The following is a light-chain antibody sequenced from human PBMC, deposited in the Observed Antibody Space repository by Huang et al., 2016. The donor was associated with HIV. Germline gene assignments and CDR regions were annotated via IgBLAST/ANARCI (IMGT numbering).Light chain of an antibody. CDR1: QSVRSSY. V-gene: IGKV3-20*01. J-gene: IGKJ1*01. Sequence: EIVLTQSPGTLSLSPGERATLSCRASQSVRSSYLAWYQQKPGQAPRLLIYGASSRATGIPDRFSGSRSGTDFTLIISRLEPQDFAVYYCQQYGGSPLWTFGQGTKVEIK. CDR2: GAS. CDR3: QQYGGSPLWT.